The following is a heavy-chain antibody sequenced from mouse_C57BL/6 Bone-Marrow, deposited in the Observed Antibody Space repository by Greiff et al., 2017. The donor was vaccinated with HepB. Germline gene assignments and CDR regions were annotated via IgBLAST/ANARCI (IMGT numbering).Heavy chain of an antibody. D-gene: IGHD1-1*01. V-gene: IGHV5-9*01. CDR3: ARALLLRSMDY. CDR2: ISGGGGNT. Sequence: VQLKESGGGLVKPGGSLKLSCAASGFTFSSYTMSWVRQTPEKRLEWVATISGGGGNTYYPDSVKGRFTISRDNAKNTLYLQMSSLRSEDTALYYCARALLLRSMDYWGQGTSVTVSS. J-gene: IGHJ4*01. CDR1: GFTFSSYT.